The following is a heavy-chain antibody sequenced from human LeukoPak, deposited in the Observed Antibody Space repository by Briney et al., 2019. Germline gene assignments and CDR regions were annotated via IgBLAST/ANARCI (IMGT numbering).Heavy chain of an antibody. CDR1: GGTFNNSA. Sequence: SLKVSCETSGGTFNNSAISWVRQAPEQGLEWLGGIMPLFGTAGYAQKFHGRVTITKDESTRTVYLELTSLTSDDTAVYYCARDVHGDYGSGWFDPWGQGTLVSVSS. CDR3: ARDVHGDYGSGWFDP. D-gene: IGHD4-17*01. CDR2: IMPLFGTA. J-gene: IGHJ5*02. V-gene: IGHV1-69*05.